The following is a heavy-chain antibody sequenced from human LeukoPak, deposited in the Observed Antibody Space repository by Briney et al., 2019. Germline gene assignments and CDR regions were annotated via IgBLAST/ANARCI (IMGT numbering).Heavy chain of an antibody. CDR3: AISLGLSDTYWDF. CDR1: GYIFTTYW. V-gene: IGHV5-51*01. D-gene: IGHD2-8*02. CDR2: IYPGDSDA. J-gene: IGHJ4*02. Sequence: GESLQISCKASGYIFTTYWIGWVRPLPGKGLEWMGIIYPGDSDARYNPSFQGQVTISVDTSITTAPLQWSSLKASDTAIYYCAISLGLSDTYWDFWGQGTLVTVTS.